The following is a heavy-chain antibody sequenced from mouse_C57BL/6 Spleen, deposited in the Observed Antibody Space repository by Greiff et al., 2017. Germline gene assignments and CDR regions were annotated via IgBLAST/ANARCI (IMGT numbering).Heavy chain of an antibody. CDR2: INPNNGGT. CDR1: GYTFTDYN. J-gene: IGHJ4*01. V-gene: IGHV1-18*01. CDR3: ARLAYSNYEDYYAMDY. D-gene: IGHD2-5*01. Sequence: VQLQQSGPELVKPGASVKIPCKASGYTFTDYNMDWVQQSHGKSLEWIGDINPNNGGTIYNQKFKGKATLTVDKSSSTAYMELRSLTSEDTAVYYCARLAYSNYEDYYAMDYWGQGTSVTVSS.